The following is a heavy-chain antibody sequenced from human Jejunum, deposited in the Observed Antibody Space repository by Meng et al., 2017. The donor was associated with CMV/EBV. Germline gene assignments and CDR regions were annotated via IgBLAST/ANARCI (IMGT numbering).Heavy chain of an antibody. V-gene: IGHV4-59*01. CDR1: GGSINARY. Sequence: CTVAGGSINARYWSWMRQPPGKGLEWIANVYHTGEANFNSSLKSRLSSSVDMSGNHFSLSLTSVTAADTALYFCARGLGDGIDVWGQGTMVTVSS. CDR2: VYHTGEA. J-gene: IGHJ6*02. D-gene: IGHD3-3*01. CDR3: ARGLGDGIDV.